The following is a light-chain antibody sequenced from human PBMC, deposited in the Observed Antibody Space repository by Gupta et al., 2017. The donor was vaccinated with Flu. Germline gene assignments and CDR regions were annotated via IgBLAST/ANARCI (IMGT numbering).Light chain of an antibody. J-gene: IGKJ2*01. V-gene: IGKV1-33*01. CDR2: EAS. CDR1: QDIKKF. CDR3: QHEDHLPFT. Sequence: DIQVTQSPSSLSASVGDRVTITCEASQDIKKFLNWYQQRPGKAPKVLIYEASKVETGIPSRFSGSVSGTNFTFTISSRQPEDVATYYCQHEDHLPFTFGQGTKMEIK.